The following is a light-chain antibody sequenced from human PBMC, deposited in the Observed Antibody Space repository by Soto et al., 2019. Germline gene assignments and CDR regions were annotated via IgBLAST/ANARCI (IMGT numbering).Light chain of an antibody. CDR1: SSNIGSNY. CDR3: AAWDDSLSGYVV. J-gene: IGLJ2*01. CDR2: RNN. V-gene: IGLV1-47*01. Sequence: QSVLTQPPSASGTPGQRVTISCSGSSSNIGSNYVYWYQQLSGTAPKLLIYRNNQRPSGVPDRFSGPKSGTSASLAISGLRSEDEADYYCAAWDDSLSGYVVFGGGTQLTVL.